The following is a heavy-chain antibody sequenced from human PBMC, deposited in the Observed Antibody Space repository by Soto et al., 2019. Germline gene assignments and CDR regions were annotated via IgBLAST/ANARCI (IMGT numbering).Heavy chain of an antibody. D-gene: IGHD2-15*01. CDR2: IYHSGST. Sequence: PSETLSLTCAVSSGSISSCNWWSWVRQPPGKGLEWIGEIYHSGSTNYNPSLKSRVTISVDKSKNQFSLKLSSVTAADTAVYYCARGQGYCSGGSCFRWFDPWGQGTLVTVSS. V-gene: IGHV4-4*02. J-gene: IGHJ5*02. CDR3: ARGQGYCSGGSCFRWFDP. CDR1: SGSISSCNW.